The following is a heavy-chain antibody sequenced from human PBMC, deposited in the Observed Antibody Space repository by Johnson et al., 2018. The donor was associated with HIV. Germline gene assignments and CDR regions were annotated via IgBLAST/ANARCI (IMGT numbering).Heavy chain of an antibody. V-gene: IGHV3-30*02. D-gene: IGHD1-1*01. CDR1: GFTFSGSA. CDR2: IRYDGSNK. Sequence: QVLLVESGGGVVQPGRSLRLSCAASGFTFSGSAMHWVRQAPGKGLEWVAFIRYDGSNKYFAASVKGRFTISRDNSKNTLYLQMNSLRAEDTAVYYCARVRPKGSFDIWGQGTMVTVSS. CDR3: ARVRPKGSFDI. J-gene: IGHJ3*02.